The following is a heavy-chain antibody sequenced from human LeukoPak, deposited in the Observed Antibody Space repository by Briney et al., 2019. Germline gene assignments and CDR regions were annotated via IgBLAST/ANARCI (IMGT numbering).Heavy chain of an antibody. CDR1: GGTFSSYA. V-gene: IGHV1-69*13. Sequence: ASVKVSCKASGGTFSSYAISWVRQAPGQGLEWMGGIIPIFGTANYAQKFQGRVTITADESTSTAYMELSSLRSEDTAVYYCARTAEMATIHYYYYYYMDVWGKGTTVTVSS. CDR3: ARTAEMATIHYYYYYYMDV. D-gene: IGHD5-24*01. CDR2: IIPIFGTA. J-gene: IGHJ6*03.